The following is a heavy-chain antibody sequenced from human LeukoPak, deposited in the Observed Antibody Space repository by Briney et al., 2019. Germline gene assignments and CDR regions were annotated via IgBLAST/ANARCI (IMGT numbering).Heavy chain of an antibody. Sequence: ASVKVSCKASGYTFTSYGISWVRQAPGQGLEWMGWISAYNGNTNYAQKLRGRVTMTTDTSTSTAYMELRSLRSDDTAVYYCARDGLRGFWSGYSSHNWFDPWGQGTLVTVSS. CDR2: ISAYNGNT. J-gene: IGHJ5*02. CDR3: ARDGLRGFWSGYSSHNWFDP. CDR1: GYTFTSYG. V-gene: IGHV1-18*01. D-gene: IGHD3-3*01.